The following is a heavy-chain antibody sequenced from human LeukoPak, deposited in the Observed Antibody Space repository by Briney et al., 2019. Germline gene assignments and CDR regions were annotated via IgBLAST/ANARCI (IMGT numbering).Heavy chain of an antibody. CDR1: GGSISSGGYS. CDR2: IYHSGST. CDR3: ARDVYGDYPTGY. V-gene: IGHV4-30-2*01. Sequence: SETLSLTCAVSGGSISSGGYSWSWLRQPPGTGLEWIGYIYHSGSTYYNPSLKSRVTISVDRSKNQFSLKLSSVTAADTAVYYCARDVYGDYPTGYWGQGTLVTVSS. J-gene: IGHJ4*02. D-gene: IGHD4-17*01.